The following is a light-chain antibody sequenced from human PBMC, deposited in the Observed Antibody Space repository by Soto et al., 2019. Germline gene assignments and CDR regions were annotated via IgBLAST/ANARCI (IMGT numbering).Light chain of an antibody. CDR3: QQYDSSAHT. V-gene: IGKV3-20*01. Sequence: EIVLTQSPGTLSLSPGEGATLSCRASQIVISNYLAWYQKKPGQAPRLLIYGASSRAIGIPDRFSGSGSGTDFPLTISRLEPEDCAVYYCQQYDSSAHTFGQGTKLELK. CDR1: QIVISNY. CDR2: GAS. J-gene: IGKJ2*01.